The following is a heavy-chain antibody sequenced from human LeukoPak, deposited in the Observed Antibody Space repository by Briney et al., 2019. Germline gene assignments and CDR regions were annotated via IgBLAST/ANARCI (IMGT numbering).Heavy chain of an antibody. CDR1: GFTFSSFW. CDR3: VRGGQRFDP. CDR2: IKPDGSEK. J-gene: IGHJ5*02. D-gene: IGHD1-26*01. Sequence: GGSLRLSCAASGFTFSSFWMSWVRQAPGKGPEWVANIKPDGSEKFYVDSVKGRFTISRDNANNSPSLEMNTLRAEDTGVYYCVRGGQRFDPWGQGTLVTVSS. V-gene: IGHV3-7*01.